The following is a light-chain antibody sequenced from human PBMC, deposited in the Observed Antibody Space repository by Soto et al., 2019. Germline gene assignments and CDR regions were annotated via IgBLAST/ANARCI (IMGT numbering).Light chain of an antibody. CDR3: QQYNSYTYT. Sequence: DIKMTQSPSTLSASVRDRFTITCQASQSISSWLAWYQQKPGKAPKLLIYKASSLESGVPSRLRGSGSGTELTLTISSLKPDDFETYYCQQYNSYTYTFGQGTKVDIK. CDR2: KAS. V-gene: IGKV1-5*03. J-gene: IGKJ2*01. CDR1: QSISSW.